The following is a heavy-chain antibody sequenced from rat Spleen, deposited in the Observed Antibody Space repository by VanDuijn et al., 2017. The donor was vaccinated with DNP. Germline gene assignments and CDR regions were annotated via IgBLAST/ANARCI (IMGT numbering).Heavy chain of an antibody. J-gene: IGHJ2*01. CDR2: ISYDGGST. Sequence: EVQLVESGGGLVQPGRSLKLSCVASGFTFNRYWMYWIRQAPTKGLEWVASISYDGGSTYYRDSVKGRFTISRNNAKSSLYLQMDSLRSEDTATYYCARWGDYFDYWGQGVMVTVSS. V-gene: IGHV5-29*01. CDR1: GFTFNRYW. CDR3: ARWGDYFDY.